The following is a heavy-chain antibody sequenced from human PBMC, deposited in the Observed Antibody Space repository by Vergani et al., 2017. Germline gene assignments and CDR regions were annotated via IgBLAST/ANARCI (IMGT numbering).Heavy chain of an antibody. CDR2: ISGDNGNT. J-gene: IGHJ5*01. Sequence: QVHLVQSGSELKEPGASVKISCKASGYTFTTYAINWVRQAPGQGLQWVGWISGDNGNTNYAQNLQGRVTMTIETSTNTAYMELRSLRSDDTAVYYCARSYSGSYYEAVDNWFDLWGQGTLVTVSS. CDR3: ARSYSGSYYEAVDNWFDL. V-gene: IGHV1-18*01. CDR1: GYTFTTYA. D-gene: IGHD1-26*01.